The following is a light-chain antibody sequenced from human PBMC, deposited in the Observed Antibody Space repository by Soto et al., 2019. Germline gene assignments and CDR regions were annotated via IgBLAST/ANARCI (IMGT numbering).Light chain of an antibody. CDR1: QSVSSNY. J-gene: IGKJ3*01. CDR3: QQYGSSYT. CDR2: GAS. Sequence: EIVLTQSPGTLSLSPGERATLSCRASQSVSSNYLAWYQQKPGQAPRLLIYGASSRATGIPDRFSGSGSGTDFTLTISRLEPEAFAVYYCQQYGSSYTFGPGTKVDIK. V-gene: IGKV3-20*01.